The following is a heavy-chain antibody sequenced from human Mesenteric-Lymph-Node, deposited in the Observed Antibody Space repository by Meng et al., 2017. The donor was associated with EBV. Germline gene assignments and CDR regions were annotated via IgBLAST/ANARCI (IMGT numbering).Heavy chain of an antibody. D-gene: IGHD3-10*01. J-gene: IGHJ3*01. CDR3: ANLWFGGSGAFDV. Sequence: LLRSEAEVKKPGASVKVSCKASGYTFTGYYRHWVQQAPGQGLEWMGRINPQSGGTTSAHKFQGRVTMTRDTSISTAYTELSSLRSDDTAVYYCANLWFGGSGAFDVWGQGTMVTVSS. V-gene: IGHV1-2*06. CDR1: GYTFTGYY. CDR2: INPQSGGT.